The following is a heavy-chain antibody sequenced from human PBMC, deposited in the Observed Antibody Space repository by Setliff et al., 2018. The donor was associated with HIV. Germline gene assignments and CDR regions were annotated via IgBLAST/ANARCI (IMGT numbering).Heavy chain of an antibody. CDR2: IIPIFGTA. CDR3: ARPQWELGVDYYGMDV. J-gene: IGHJ6*02. V-gene: IGHV1-69*05. CDR1: GGTFSSYA. Sequence: GASVKVSCKASGGTFSSYAISWVRQAPGQGLEWMGGIIPIFGTANYAQKFQGRVTITTDESTSTAYMELSSLRSEDTAVYYFARPQWELGVDYYGMDVWGQGTTVTVSS. D-gene: IGHD1-26*01.